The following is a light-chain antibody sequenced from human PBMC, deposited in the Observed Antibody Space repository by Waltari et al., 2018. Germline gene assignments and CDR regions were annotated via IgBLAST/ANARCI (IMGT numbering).Light chain of an antibody. CDR1: QSLSHY. V-gene: IGKV3-15*01. J-gene: IGKJ4*01. CDR2: DAS. CDR3: QQYGSWPLT. Sequence: TVMTQSPATLSVSPGPRATLSCRTSQSLSHYLAWYQQKPGQAPRLLIYDASTRATGIPARFSGSGSGTEFTLAISSLQSEDIAVYYCQQYGSWPLTFGGGTKVEFK.